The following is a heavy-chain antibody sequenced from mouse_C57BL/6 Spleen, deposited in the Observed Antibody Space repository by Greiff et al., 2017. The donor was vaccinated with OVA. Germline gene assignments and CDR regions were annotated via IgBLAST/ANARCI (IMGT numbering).Heavy chain of an antibody. CDR3: ARHEDRLGRGAWFAY. V-gene: IGHV1-62-2*01. D-gene: IGHD4-1*01. CDR1: GYTFTEYT. CDR2: FYPGSGSI. Sequence: LQESGAELVKPGASVKLSCKASGYTFTEYTIHWVKQRSGQGLEWIGWFYPGSGSIKYNEKFKDKATLTADKSTSTVYMELSRLTSEDSAVYFCARHEDRLGRGAWFAYWGQGTLVTVSA. J-gene: IGHJ3*01.